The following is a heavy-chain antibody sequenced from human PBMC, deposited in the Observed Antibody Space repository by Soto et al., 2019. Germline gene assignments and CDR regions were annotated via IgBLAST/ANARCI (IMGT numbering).Heavy chain of an antibody. V-gene: IGHV5-51*01. CDR2: IYPGDSDT. D-gene: IGHD6-13*01. J-gene: IGHJ6*02. Sequence: PXESLKVSCKGSGYSCTSYWIGLVRQMPGKGLEWMGIIYPGDSDTRYSPSFQGQVTISADKSISTAYLQWSSLKASDTAMYYCARRAGFYYYGMDVWGQGTTVTVSS. CDR3: ARRAGFYYYGMDV. CDR1: GYSCTSYW.